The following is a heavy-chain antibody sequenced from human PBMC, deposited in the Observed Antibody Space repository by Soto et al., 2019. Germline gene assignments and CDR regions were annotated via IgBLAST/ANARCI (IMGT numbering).Heavy chain of an antibody. D-gene: IGHD3-16*02. J-gene: IGHJ4*02. CDR1: GFTFSNAW. CDR3: TTDSVYDYIWGSYRYPYFDY. V-gene: IGHV3-15*01. Sequence: GGSLRLSCAASGFTFSNAWMSWVRQAPGKGLEWVGRIKSKTDGGTKDYAAPVKGRLTILRDHSKNTLYLQMNSLKTEDTAVYYCTTDSVYDYIWGSYRYPYFDYWGQGTLVTVSS. CDR2: IKSKTDGGTK.